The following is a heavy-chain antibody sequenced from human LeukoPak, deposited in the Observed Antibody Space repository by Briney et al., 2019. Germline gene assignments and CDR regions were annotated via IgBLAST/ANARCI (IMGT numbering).Heavy chain of an antibody. CDR3: ARDRIAADVPDAFDI. D-gene: IGHD6-13*01. J-gene: IGHJ3*02. V-gene: IGHV1-69*01. Sequence: SVKVSCKASGGTFSSYAISWVRQAPGQGLEWMGGIIPIFGTANYAQKFQGRVTITADESTSTAYMELSSLRSEDTAVYYCARDRIAADVPDAFDIWGQGTMVTVSS. CDR1: GGTFSSYA. CDR2: IIPIFGTA.